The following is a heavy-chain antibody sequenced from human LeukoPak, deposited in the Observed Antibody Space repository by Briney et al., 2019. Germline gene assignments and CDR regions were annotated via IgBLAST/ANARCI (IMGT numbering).Heavy chain of an antibody. CDR2: IYPGDSDT. J-gene: IGHJ4*02. CDR1: GYSFSSYW. CDR3: ARRRTSGSNIDY. Sequence: GESLKMSCEGSGYSFSSYWIGWVRQMPGKGLGWMGIIYPGDSDTRYSPSFQGQVTISADKSISNAYLQWSSLKASDTAMYYCARRRTSGSNIDYWGQGTLVTVSS. V-gene: IGHV5-51*03.